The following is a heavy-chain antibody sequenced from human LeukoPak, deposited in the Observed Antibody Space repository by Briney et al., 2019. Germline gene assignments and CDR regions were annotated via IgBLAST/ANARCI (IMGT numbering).Heavy chain of an antibody. V-gene: IGHV4-31*03. Sequence: PSQTLSLTCTVSGGSISSGGYYWSWIRQHPGKGLEWIGYIYYSGSTYYNPSLKSRVTISVDTSKNQFSLKLSSVTAADTAVYYCASVAPLLWFGEPIDYWGQGTLVTVSS. CDR3: ASVAPLLWFGEPIDY. J-gene: IGHJ4*02. D-gene: IGHD3-10*01. CDR1: GGSISSGGYY. CDR2: IYYSGST.